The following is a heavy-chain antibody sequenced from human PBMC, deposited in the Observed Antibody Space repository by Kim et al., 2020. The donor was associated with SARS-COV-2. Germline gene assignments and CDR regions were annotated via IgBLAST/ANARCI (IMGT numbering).Heavy chain of an antibody. D-gene: IGHD6-25*01. CDR3: AREAAYGYYFDY. Sequence: SYADSVQGRFTISRDNAKNTLYLQMNSLRAEDTAVYYCAREAAYGYYFDYWGQGTLVTVSS. V-gene: IGHV3-74*01. J-gene: IGHJ4*02.